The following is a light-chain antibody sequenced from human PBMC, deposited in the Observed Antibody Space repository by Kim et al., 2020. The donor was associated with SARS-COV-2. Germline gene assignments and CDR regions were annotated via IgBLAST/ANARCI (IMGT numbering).Light chain of an antibody. Sequence: SVKITCTLSSGHSSYAIAWHQQQPEKGPRYLMKVNSDGSPGKGDGIPDRFSGSSSGAERFLTISSLQSEDEADYYCQTWGTGIVVFGGGTQLTVL. CDR3: QTWGTGIVV. CDR1: SGHSSYA. CDR2: VNSDGSP. V-gene: IGLV4-69*01. J-gene: IGLJ2*01.